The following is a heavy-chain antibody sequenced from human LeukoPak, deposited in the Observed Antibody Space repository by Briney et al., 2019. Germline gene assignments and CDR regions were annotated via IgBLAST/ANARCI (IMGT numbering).Heavy chain of an antibody. D-gene: IGHD3/OR15-3a*01. CDR1: GFTVSSNY. CDR2: IYSGGST. Sequence: GGSLRLSCAASGFTVSSNYMSWVRQAPGKGLEWVSVIYSGGSTYYADSAKGRFTISRDNSKNTLYLQMNSLKAEDTAVYYCAREDFRSHFDYWGQGTLVTVSS. CDR3: AREDFRSHFDY. V-gene: IGHV3-53*01. J-gene: IGHJ4*02.